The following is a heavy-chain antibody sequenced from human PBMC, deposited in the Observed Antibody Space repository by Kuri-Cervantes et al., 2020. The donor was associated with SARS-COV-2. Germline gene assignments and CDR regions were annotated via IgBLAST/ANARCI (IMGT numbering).Heavy chain of an antibody. Sequence: GGSLRLSCAASGFTFSHYAMHWVRQAPGKGLEWVAIIWYDGSNKYYADSVKGRFTISRDNSKNTLYLQMNSLRAEDTAVYYCAKDLSPTMVRGVIRLPGGMDVWGQGTTVTVSS. CDR2: IWYDGSNK. CDR1: GFTFSHYA. CDR3: AKDLSPTMVRGVIRLPGGMDV. D-gene: IGHD3-10*01. V-gene: IGHV3-30-3*01. J-gene: IGHJ6*02.